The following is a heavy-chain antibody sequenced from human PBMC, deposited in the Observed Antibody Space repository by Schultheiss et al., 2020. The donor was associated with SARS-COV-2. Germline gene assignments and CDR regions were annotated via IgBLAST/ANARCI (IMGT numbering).Heavy chain of an antibody. V-gene: IGHV4-4*07. CDR2: IYTSGST. D-gene: IGHD3-3*01. Sequence: SQTLSLTCTVSGGSISSYYWSWIRQPPGKGLEWIGRIYTSGSTNYNPSLKSRVTMSVDTSKSQFSLKLSSVTAADTAVYYCATEKGEWSDAFDIWGQGTMVTVSS. CDR3: ATEKGEWSDAFDI. CDR1: GGSISSYY. J-gene: IGHJ3*02.